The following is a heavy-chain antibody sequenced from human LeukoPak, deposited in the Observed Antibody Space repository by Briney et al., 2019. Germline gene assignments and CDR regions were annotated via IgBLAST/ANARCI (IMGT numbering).Heavy chain of an antibody. D-gene: IGHD3-9*01. V-gene: IGHV1-3*01. CDR2: INAGNGNT. Sequence: RASVKVSCKAPGYTFTSYAMHWVRQAPGQRLEWMGWINAGNGNTKYSQKFQGRVTITRDTSASTAYMELSSLRSEDTAVYYCARLRYFDWLDIDYWGQGTLVTVSS. CDR1: GYTFTSYA. J-gene: IGHJ4*02. CDR3: ARLRYFDWLDIDY.